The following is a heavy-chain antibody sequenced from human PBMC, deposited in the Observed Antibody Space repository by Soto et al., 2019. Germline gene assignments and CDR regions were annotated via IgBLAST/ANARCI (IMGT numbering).Heavy chain of an antibody. J-gene: IGHJ4*02. Sequence: SETLSLTCTVSGGSISSGGYYWSWIRQHPGKGLEWIGYIYYSGSTYYNPSLKSRVTISVDTSKNQFSLKLSSVTAADTAVYYCARTLVAALYFDYWGQGTLVTVSS. CDR3: ARTLVAALYFDY. CDR1: GGSISSGGYY. CDR2: IYYSGST. V-gene: IGHV4-31*03. D-gene: IGHD2-15*01.